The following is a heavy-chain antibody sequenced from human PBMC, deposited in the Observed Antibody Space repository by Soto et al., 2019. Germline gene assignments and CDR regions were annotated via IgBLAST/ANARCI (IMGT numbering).Heavy chain of an antibody. Sequence: ASVKGSCKVSGYTLTELSMHWVRQAPGKGLEGMGGFDPEDGETIYAQKFQGRVTMTEDTSTDTAYMELSSLRSEDTAVYYCATAGNWNSSDYYSGMDVWGQGTTVTVSS. CDR1: GYTLTELS. J-gene: IGHJ6*02. CDR3: ATAGNWNSSDYYSGMDV. CDR2: FDPEDGET. D-gene: IGHD1-7*01. V-gene: IGHV1-24*01.